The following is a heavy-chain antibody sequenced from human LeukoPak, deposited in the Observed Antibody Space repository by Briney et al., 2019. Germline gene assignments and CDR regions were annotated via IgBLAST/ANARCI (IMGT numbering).Heavy chain of an antibody. D-gene: IGHD3-9*01. V-gene: IGHV4-39*01. Sequence: SETLSLTCIVSGGSISSSSYYWGWIRQPPGKGPEWIGSIYYSGSTYYNPSLKSRVTISVDTSKNQFSLKLSSVTAADTAVYYCARLGYDILTGYFPGRFDPWGQGTLVTVSS. CDR2: IYYSGST. CDR3: ARLGYDILTGYFPGRFDP. J-gene: IGHJ5*02. CDR1: GGSISSSSYY.